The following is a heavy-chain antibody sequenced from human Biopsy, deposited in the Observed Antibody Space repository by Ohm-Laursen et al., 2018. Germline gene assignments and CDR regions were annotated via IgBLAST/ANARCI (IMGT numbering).Heavy chain of an antibody. V-gene: IGHV1-69*13. Sequence: GASVKVSCKASGGAFTNYAINWVRQAPGHGLEWMGGIITVSETAGYAERFQGRVTITADVTTTTAYMDPSGLRSEDTAVYFCARGYSRRVSIFEASIYWFDTWGQGTLVTVSS. CDR2: IITVSETA. J-gene: IGHJ5*02. D-gene: IGHD3-10*01. CDR1: GGAFTNYA. CDR3: ARGYSRRVSIFEASIYWFDT.